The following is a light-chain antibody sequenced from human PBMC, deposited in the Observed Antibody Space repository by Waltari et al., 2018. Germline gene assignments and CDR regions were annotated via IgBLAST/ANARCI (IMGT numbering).Light chain of an antibody. Sequence: DIVMTQSPDSLAVSLGERATINCKSSQTVLYNSNNKNYLAWYKQKPGQPLKLLISWESIRESGVPDRVRGGVSGTDFTLTISSLQAEDVAIYYCHKYYTTPPWTFGQGTKVEIK. CDR3: HKYYTTPPWT. CDR1: QTVLYNSNNKNY. J-gene: IGKJ1*01. V-gene: IGKV4-1*01. CDR2: WES.